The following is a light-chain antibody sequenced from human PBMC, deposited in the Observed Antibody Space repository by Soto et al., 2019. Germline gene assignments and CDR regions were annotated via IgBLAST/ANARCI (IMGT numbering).Light chain of an antibody. CDR2: GAS. CDR3: QQYGSSPYT. J-gene: IGKJ2*01. Sequence: EIVLTQSPATLSLSPGERATLSCRASQSVSSSYLAWYQQKPGQAPRLLIYGASSRATGIPDRFSGSGSGTDFTLTISRLEPDDFAVYYCQQYGSSPYTFGQGTKLEIK. CDR1: QSVSSSY. V-gene: IGKV3-20*01.